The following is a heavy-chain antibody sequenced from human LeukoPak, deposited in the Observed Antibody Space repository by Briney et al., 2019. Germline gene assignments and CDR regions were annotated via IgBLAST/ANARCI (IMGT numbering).Heavy chain of an antibody. J-gene: IGHJ5*02. V-gene: IGHV1-8*01. D-gene: IGHD3-10*01. Sequence: ASVKVSCKASGYTFTSYDINWVRQATGQGLEWMGWMNPNSGNTGYAQKFQGRVTMTRNTSISTAYMELSSLRAEDAAVYYCARPLKYYYGSETYFWFDPWGQGTLVTVSS. CDR2: MNPNSGNT. CDR3: ARPLKYYYGSETYFWFDP. CDR1: GYTFTSYD.